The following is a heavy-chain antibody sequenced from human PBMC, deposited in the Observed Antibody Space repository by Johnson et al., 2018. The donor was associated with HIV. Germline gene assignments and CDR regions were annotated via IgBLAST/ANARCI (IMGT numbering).Heavy chain of an antibody. Sequence: QVRLVESGGGVVQPGRSLRLSCAASGFTFSSYAMHWVRQAPGKGLEWVAVISYDGSNKYYADSVKGRFTISRDNSKNTLYLQMNSLRAEDTAVYYCASEGALWSDAFDIWGQGTMVTVSS. D-gene: IGHD1-26*01. V-gene: IGHV3-30-3*01. J-gene: IGHJ3*02. CDR2: ISYDGSNK. CDR3: ASEGALWSDAFDI. CDR1: GFTFSSYA.